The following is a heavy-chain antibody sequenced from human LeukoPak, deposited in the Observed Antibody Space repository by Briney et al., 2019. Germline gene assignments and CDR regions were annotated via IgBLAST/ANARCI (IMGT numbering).Heavy chain of an antibody. D-gene: IGHD4-23*01. J-gene: IGHJ4*02. V-gene: IGHV4-59*08. CDR2: IYYSGST. Sequence: SETLSLTCTVSGGSISSYYWSWIRQPPGKGLECFGYIYYSGSTNYNPSLKSRVTISLDTSKNQISLKLSSVTAADTAVYYCARHTTVVPPHYFDYWGQGTLVTVSS. CDR1: GGSISSYY. CDR3: ARHTTVVPPHYFDY.